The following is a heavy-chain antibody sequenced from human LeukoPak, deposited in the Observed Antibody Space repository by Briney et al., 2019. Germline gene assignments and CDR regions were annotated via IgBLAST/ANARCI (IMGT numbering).Heavy chain of an antibody. J-gene: IGHJ4*02. V-gene: IGHV3-23*01. Sequence: GGSLRLSCAASGFTFSSYVMSWVRQAPGKGLEWVSAISGSGDSTYYGDSVKGRFTISRDNSKNTLYLQMNSLRAEDTAVYYCAKTRPLDSSSWSHGDYWGQGTLVTVSS. D-gene: IGHD6-13*01. CDR2: ISGSGDST. CDR1: GFTFSSYV. CDR3: AKTRPLDSSSWSHGDY.